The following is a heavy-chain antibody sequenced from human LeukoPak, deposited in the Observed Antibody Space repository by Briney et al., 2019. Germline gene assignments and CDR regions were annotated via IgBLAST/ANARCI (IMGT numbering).Heavy chain of an antibody. V-gene: IGHV3-9*03. J-gene: IGHJ4*02. Sequence: PGGSLRLSCTASGFTLSTYWMHWVRQAPGKGLEWVSGISWNSGSIGYADSVKGRFTISRDNAKNSLYLQMNSLRAEDMALYYCAKDNYYDSSGYLDYWGQGTLVTVSS. CDR3: AKDNYYDSSGYLDY. CDR1: GFTLSTYW. D-gene: IGHD3-22*01. CDR2: ISWNSGSI.